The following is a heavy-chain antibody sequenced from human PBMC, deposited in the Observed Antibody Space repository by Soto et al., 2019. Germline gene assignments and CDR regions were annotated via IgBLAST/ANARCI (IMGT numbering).Heavy chain of an antibody. CDR2: IYYSGST. CDR1: GGSISNDGYY. D-gene: IGHD3-10*01. Sequence: SETLSLTCTVSGGSISNDGYYWSWIRQHPGKGLEWIGYIYYSGSTYYNPSLNSRLTISLDTSKNQFSLRLTSVTAADTAVYYCAICLVRGHAFDIWGQGTMVTVSS. V-gene: IGHV4-31*03. J-gene: IGHJ3*02. CDR3: AICLVRGHAFDI.